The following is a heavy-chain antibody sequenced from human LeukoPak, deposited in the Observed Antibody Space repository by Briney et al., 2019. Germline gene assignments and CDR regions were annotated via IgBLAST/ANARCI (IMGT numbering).Heavy chain of an antibody. D-gene: IGHD5-24*01. CDR3: ARGSHGLYYYYGMDV. J-gene: IGHJ6*02. V-gene: IGHV3-30*03. CDR1: GFTFSSYG. Sequence: PGRSLRLSCAASGFTFSSYGMHWVRQAPGKGLEWVAVISYDGSNKYYADSVKGRFTISRDNAKNSLYLQMNSLRAEDTAVYYCARGSHGLYYYYGMDVWGQGTTVTVSS. CDR2: ISYDGSNK.